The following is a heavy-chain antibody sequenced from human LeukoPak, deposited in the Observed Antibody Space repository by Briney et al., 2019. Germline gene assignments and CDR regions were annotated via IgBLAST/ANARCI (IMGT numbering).Heavy chain of an antibody. CDR2: IYYSVST. Sequence: PSETLSLTCTVSGGSISSHYWSWIRQPPGKGLEWIGFIYYSVSTRYNPSLQSRVTISADTSKNHFSLELTSVTAADAAVYYCARLLDNDSSGDPDTFDMWGQGTMVTVSS. D-gene: IGHD3-22*01. J-gene: IGHJ3*02. CDR1: GGSISSHY. V-gene: IGHV4-59*11. CDR3: ARLLDNDSSGDPDTFDM.